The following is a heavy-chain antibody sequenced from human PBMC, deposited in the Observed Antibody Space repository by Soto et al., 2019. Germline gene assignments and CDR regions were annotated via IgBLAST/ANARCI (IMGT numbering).Heavy chain of an antibody. CDR3: AREGYVDSSGYRDY. V-gene: IGHV3-66*01. CDR2: IYSGDST. CDR1: GFTVSSNY. Sequence: EVQLVESGGGLVQPGGSLRLSCAASGFTVSSNYMSWVRQAPGKGLEWVSVIYSGDSTYYADSVKGRFTISRDNSKNTLYLQMNSLRAEDTAVDYCAREGYVDSSGYRDYWGQGTLVTVSS. D-gene: IGHD3-22*01. J-gene: IGHJ4*02.